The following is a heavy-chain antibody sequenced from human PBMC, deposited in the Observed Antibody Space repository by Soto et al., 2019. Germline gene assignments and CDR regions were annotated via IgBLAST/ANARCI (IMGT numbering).Heavy chain of an antibody. CDR2: IYYSGST. CDR1: GGSISSGGYY. Sequence: SETLSLTCTVSGGSISSGGYYWSWIRQHPGKGLEWIGYIYYSGSTYYNPSLKSRVTISVDTSKNQFSLKLSSVTAADTAVYYCARVYIGTKQPYDWFDPWGQGTLVTVSS. J-gene: IGHJ5*02. CDR3: ARVYIGTKQPYDWFDP. V-gene: IGHV4-31*03. D-gene: IGHD3-10*01.